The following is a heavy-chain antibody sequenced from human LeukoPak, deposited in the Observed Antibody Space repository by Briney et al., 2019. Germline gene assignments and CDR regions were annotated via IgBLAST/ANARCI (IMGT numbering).Heavy chain of an antibody. CDR2: IYHSGST. CDR3: ARHAPNMVRGVTIDY. J-gene: IGHJ4*02. V-gene: IGHV4-39*01. CDR1: GGSISSGSYY. Sequence: SQTLSLTCTVSGGSISSGSYYWSWIRQPPGKGLEWIGSIYHSGSTYYNPSLKSRVTISVDTSKNQFSLKLSSVTAADTAVYYCARHAPNMVRGVTIDYWGQGTLVTVSS. D-gene: IGHD3-10*01.